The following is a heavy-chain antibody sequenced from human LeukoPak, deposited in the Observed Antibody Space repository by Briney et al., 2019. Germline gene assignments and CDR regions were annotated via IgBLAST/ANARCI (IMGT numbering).Heavy chain of an antibody. CDR1: GDSLSTYY. V-gene: IGHV4-4*07. J-gene: IGHJ4*02. Sequence: SETLSLTCTVSGDSLSTYYWSWIRQPAGKGLEWIGRIHTSGTTKYNPSLKRRVTMSLDTSMNQFSLSLSSVTAADTAVYYCARGKWLVVYYFDYWGQGSLVTVSS. D-gene: IGHD6-19*01. CDR2: IHTSGTT. CDR3: ARGKWLVVYYFDY.